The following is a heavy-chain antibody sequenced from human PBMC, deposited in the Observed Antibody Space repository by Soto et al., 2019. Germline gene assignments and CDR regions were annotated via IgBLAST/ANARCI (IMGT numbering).Heavy chain of an antibody. CDR2: IDTHNGNT. D-gene: IGHD1-26*01. CDR3: ARDLPGALGAFDI. J-gene: IGHJ3*02. Sequence: VQLEQSGPELKKPGASVRVSCKASGYNFTSYGITWLRQAPGQGLEWMAWIDTHNGNTNHAYRLQARVTMTTDTSKSKAYMELRGLRSDDTAVFYWARDLPGALGAFDIWGQGTMVTVSS. V-gene: IGHV1-18*01. CDR1: GYNFTSYG.